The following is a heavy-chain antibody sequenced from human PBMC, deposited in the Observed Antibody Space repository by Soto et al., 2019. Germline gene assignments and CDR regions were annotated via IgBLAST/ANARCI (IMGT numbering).Heavy chain of an antibody. V-gene: IGHV3-48*02. CDR3: ARDLGYGLFDY. D-gene: IGHD5-18*01. J-gene: IGHJ4*02. CDR1: GFTFSSYS. CDR2: ISSGSSI. Sequence: GGSLRLSCAASGFTFSSYSMNWVRQAPGKGLEWVSYISSGSSIYYADSVKGRFTISRDNAKNSLYLQMNSLRDEDTAVYYCARDLGYGLFDYWGQGTLVTVSS.